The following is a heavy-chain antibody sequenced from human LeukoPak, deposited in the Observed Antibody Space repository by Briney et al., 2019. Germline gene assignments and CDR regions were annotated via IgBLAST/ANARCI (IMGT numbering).Heavy chain of an antibody. CDR3: AKNKGAAMEKRSFDY. J-gene: IGHJ4*02. Sequence: GGSLRLSCVASGFTFTSYAMSWVRHAPGKGLEWVSSLGIRGGSTYYAHSVKGRFTSSRHNSKSTLYVQMVTSSARATAVDFCAKNKGAAMEKRSFDYWGGGTLVTVSS. CDR2: LGIRGGST. D-gene: IGHD2-2*01. V-gene: IGHV3-23*01. CDR1: GFTFTSYA.